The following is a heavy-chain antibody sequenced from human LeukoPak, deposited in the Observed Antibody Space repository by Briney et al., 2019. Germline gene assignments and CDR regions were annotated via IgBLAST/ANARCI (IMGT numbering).Heavy chain of an antibody. D-gene: IGHD4-17*01. Sequence: SETLSLTCTVSGGSLSSYYWTWIRQPPGKGLEWIGYIYYTGSTSYNPSLKSRVAISVQTSKNQFSLKLSSVTAADTAVYYCARGLNRNDYGDYGYWGQGTLVTVSS. J-gene: IGHJ4*02. CDR1: GGSLSSYY. V-gene: IGHV4-59*01. CDR3: ARGLNRNDYGDYGY. CDR2: IYYTGST.